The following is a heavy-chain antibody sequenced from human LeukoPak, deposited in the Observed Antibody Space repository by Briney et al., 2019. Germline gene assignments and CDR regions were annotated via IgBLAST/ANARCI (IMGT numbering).Heavy chain of an antibody. V-gene: IGHV4-39*01. J-gene: IGHJ4*02. CDR2: IYYSGST. CDR1: GGSISSSSYY. CDR3: ARRRGGGFDY. D-gene: IGHD3-16*01. Sequence: PSETLSLTCTVSGGSISSSSYYWGWIRQPPGTGLEWIGSIYYSGSTYYNPSLKSRVTISVDTSKNQFSLKLSSVTAADTAVYYCARRRGGGFDYWGQGTLVTVSS.